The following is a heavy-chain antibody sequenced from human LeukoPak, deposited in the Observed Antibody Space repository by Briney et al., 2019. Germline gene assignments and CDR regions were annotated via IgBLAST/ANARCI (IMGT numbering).Heavy chain of an antibody. J-gene: IGHJ4*02. CDR3: ARDEEGGELPFDY. CDR2: IKQDGSEK. D-gene: IGHD1-26*01. V-gene: IGHV3-7*01. CDR1: GFTFSSYW. Sequence: GRSLRLSCAASGFTFSSYWMSWVRQAPGKGLEWVANIKQDGSEKYYVDSVKGRFTISRDNAKNSLYLQMNSLRAEDTAVYYCARDEEGGELPFDYWGQGTLVTVSS.